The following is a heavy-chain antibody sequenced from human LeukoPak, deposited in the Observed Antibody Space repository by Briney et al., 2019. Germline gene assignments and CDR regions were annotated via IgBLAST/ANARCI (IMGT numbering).Heavy chain of an antibody. V-gene: IGHV1-18*01. Sequence: ASVKVSCKASGYTFANFGITWVRQAPRQGLEWMGWISVYNGNTNYAQNLQGRVTLTTDTSTSTAYMELRSLRSDDTALYYCARTCSSSSCYMVHWSQGTLVTVSS. J-gene: IGHJ4*02. CDR1: GYTFANFG. CDR2: ISVYNGNT. D-gene: IGHD2-2*02. CDR3: ARTCSSSSCYMVH.